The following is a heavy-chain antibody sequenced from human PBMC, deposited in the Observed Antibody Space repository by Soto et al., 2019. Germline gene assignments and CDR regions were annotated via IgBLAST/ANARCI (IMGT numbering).Heavy chain of an antibody. Sequence: QPGGSLRLSCAASGFSFSSYSMNWVRQASGKGLEWVSYISSSSSTIYYADSVKGRFTISRDNAKNSLYLQMNSLRAEDTAVYYCAKSPAQYCSGGSCYLDYWGQGT. CDR2: ISSSSSTI. J-gene: IGHJ4*02. V-gene: IGHV3-48*01. CDR1: GFSFSSYS. D-gene: IGHD2-15*01. CDR3: AKSPAQYCSGGSCYLDY.